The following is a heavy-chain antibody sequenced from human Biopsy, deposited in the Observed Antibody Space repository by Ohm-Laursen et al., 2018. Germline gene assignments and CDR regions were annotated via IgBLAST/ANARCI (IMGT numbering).Heavy chain of an antibody. J-gene: IGHJ3*01. Sequence: PSETLSLTCDVSGGDINNYYWSWIRQPAGKGLEWIGRIYPGGSTNYNPSLKSRVTMSVDTSKKQLSLRLRSVTAADTAMYYCASVVLGPTNDAFDLWGQGTMVVGSS. CDR2: IYPGGST. V-gene: IGHV4-4*07. CDR3: ASVVLGPTNDAFDL. D-gene: IGHD3-22*01. CDR1: GGDINNYY.